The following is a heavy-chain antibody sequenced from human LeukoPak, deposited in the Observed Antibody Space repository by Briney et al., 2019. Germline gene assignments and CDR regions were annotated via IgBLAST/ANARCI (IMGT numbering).Heavy chain of an antibody. CDR1: GDSISGFY. CDR3: ARGGDGYNYFDY. J-gene: IGHJ4*02. D-gene: IGHD5-24*01. CDR2: ISTSGST. V-gene: IGHV4-4*07. Sequence: SETLSLTCTVSGDSISGFYWSWIRQPAGKGLQWIGRISTSGSTNYNPSLKSRVTMSVDRSTNEFSLTVRSVTAADTALYYCARGGDGYNYFDYWGRGTLVTVSS.